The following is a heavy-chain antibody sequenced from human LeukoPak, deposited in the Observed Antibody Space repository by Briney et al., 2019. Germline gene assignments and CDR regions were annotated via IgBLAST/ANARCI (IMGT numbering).Heavy chain of an antibody. CDR2: IYYSGST. D-gene: IGHD3-22*01. J-gene: IGHJ4*02. V-gene: IGHV4-59*01. CDR3: ARGVGRYYYDSSGPYYFDY. CDR1: GGSISSYY. Sequence: SETLSLTCTVSGGSISSYYWSWIRQPPGKGLEWIGYIYYSGSTNYNPSLKSRVTISVDTSKNQFSLKLSSVTAADTAVYYCARGVGRYYYDSSGPYYFDYWGQGTLVTVSS.